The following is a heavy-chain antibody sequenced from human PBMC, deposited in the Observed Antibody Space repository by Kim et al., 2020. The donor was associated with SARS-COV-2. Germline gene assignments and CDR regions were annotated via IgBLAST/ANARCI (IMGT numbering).Heavy chain of an antibody. Sequence: GGSLRLSCAASGFTFSSYWMSWVRQAPGKGLEWVANIKQDGSEKYYVDSVKGRFTISRDNAKNSLYLQMNSLRAEDTAVYYCARVNAFSKYSSGWYYYYYYMDVWGKGTTVTVSS. D-gene: IGHD6-19*01. CDR2: IKQDGSEK. J-gene: IGHJ6*03. CDR1: GFTFSSYW. V-gene: IGHV3-7*01. CDR3: ARVNAFSKYSSGWYYYYYYMDV.